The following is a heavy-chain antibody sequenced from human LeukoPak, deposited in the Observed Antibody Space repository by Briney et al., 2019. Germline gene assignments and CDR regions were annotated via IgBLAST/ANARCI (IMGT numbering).Heavy chain of an antibody. CDR2: IYYSGST. CDR1: GGSSSSYY. CDR3: ARERTTGREFDY. V-gene: IGHV4-59*01. Sequence: SETLSLTCTVSGGSSSSYYWSWIRQPPGKGLEWIGYIYYSGSTNYNPSLKNRVTISVDTSKNQFSLKLSSVTAADTAVYFCARERTTGREFDYWGQGTLVTVSS. J-gene: IGHJ4*02. D-gene: IGHD4-11*01.